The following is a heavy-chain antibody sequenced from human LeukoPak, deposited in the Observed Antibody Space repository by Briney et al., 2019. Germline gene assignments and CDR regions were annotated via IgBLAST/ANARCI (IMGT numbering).Heavy chain of an antibody. Sequence: SVKVSCKASGGTFSSYAISWVRQAPGQGLEWMRGIILIFGTANYAQKFQGRVTITADESTSTAYMELSSLRSEDTAVYYCARVGGYDTHFDYWGQGTLVTVSS. CDR1: GGTFSSYA. D-gene: IGHD5-12*01. V-gene: IGHV1-69*01. CDR2: IILIFGTA. J-gene: IGHJ4*02. CDR3: ARVGGYDTHFDY.